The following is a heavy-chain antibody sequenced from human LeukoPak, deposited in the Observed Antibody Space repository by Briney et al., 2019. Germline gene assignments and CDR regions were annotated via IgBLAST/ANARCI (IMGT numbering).Heavy chain of an antibody. CDR3: ARDSKVTGTSFDS. CDR2: MNVDSGAT. Sequence: ASVKVSCKASGHMFTDYYIHWVRQTPGQGLEWMGWMNVDSGATKYAQKFQGRVTMTRDTSISTAFMDLRRLTSVDTAVYYCARDSKVTGTSFDSWGQGTLVTVSS. J-gene: IGHJ4*02. V-gene: IGHV1-2*02. D-gene: IGHD2-21*02. CDR1: GHMFTDYY.